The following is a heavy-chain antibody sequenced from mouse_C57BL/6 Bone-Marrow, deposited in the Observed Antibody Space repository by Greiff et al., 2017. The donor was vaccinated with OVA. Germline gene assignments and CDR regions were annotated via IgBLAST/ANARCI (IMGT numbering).Heavy chain of an antibody. J-gene: IGHJ4*01. CDR2: IHPTSGST. CDR1: GYTFTSYW. V-gene: IGHV1-64*01. Sequence: QVQLQQSGAELVKPGASVKLSCKASGYTFTSYWMHWVKQRPGQGLEWIGMIHPTSGSTTYNEKFKSKATLTVDKSSSPAYLQLSSLTSQDSAVYYCAITVIYPYYSAIDYWGQGTSVTVSS. D-gene: IGHD4-1*01. CDR3: AITVIYPYYSAIDY.